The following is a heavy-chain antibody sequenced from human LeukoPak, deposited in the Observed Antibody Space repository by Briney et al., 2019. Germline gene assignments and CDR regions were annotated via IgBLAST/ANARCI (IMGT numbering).Heavy chain of an antibody. Sequence: ASAKVSCKASGGTFSSYTISWVRQAPGQGLEWMGRIIPILGIANYAQKFQGRVTITADKSTSTAYMELSSLRSEDTAVYYCARGIDSSGYLEYFQHWGQGTLVTVSS. CDR2: IIPILGIA. CDR1: GGTFSSYT. J-gene: IGHJ1*01. V-gene: IGHV1-69*02. CDR3: ARGIDSSGYLEYFQH. D-gene: IGHD3-22*01.